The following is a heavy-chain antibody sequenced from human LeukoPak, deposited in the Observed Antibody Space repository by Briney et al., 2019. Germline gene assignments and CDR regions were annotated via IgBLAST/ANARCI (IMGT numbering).Heavy chain of an antibody. D-gene: IGHD3-22*01. V-gene: IGHV2-70*11. CDR2: IDWDDDK. CDR1: GFSLRTSGMC. Sequence: SGPTLVNPTQTLTLTCTFSGFSLRTSGMCVSWIRQPPGKALEWPARIDWDDDKYYSTSLKTRLTISKDTSKNQVALTMTNMDPLDTATYYCARVLRGPRDSSGNYYYFDYWGQGTPVTVSS. CDR3: ARVLRGPRDSSGNYYYFDY. J-gene: IGHJ4*02.